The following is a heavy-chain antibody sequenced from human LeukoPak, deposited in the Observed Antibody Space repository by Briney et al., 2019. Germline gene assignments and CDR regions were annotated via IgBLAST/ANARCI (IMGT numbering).Heavy chain of an antibody. CDR3: VRDPDYGVLYFV. Sequence: GGSLRLSCAASEFTFGDYAMIWVRQTPGTGLERVSLINDVGDTTNYADSVKGRFTISRDNTKNILYLHMSHLRAEDTAVYYCVRDPDYGVLYFVWGKGTTVTVSS. D-gene: IGHD4/OR15-4a*01. J-gene: IGHJ6*04. CDR2: INDVGDTT. V-gene: IGHV3-23*01. CDR1: EFTFGDYA.